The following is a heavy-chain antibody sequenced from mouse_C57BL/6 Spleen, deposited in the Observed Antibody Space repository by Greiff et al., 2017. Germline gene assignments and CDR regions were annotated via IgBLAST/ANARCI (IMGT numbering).Heavy chain of an antibody. V-gene: IGHV1-81*01. CDR2: IYPRSGNT. CDR1: GYTFTSYG. D-gene: IGHD2-5*01. Sequence: QVQLQQSGAELARPGASVKLSCKASGYTFTSYGISWVKQRTGQGLEWIGEIYPRSGNTYYNEKFKGKATLTADKSSSTAYMELRSLTSEDSAVYVCAREDYSSYGFAYWGQGTLVTVSA. J-gene: IGHJ3*01. CDR3: AREDYSSYGFAY.